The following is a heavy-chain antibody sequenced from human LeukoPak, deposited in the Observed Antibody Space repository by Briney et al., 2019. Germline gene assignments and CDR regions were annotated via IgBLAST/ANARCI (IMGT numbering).Heavy chain of an antibody. J-gene: IGHJ1*01. D-gene: IGHD2-2*01. CDR2: INAGNGNT. CDR1: GYTFTSYA. V-gene: IGHV1-3*01. Sequence: ASVTVSFKASGYTFTSYAMHWVRQAPGQRLEWMGWINAGNGNTKYSQKFQGRVTITRDTSASTAYMELSSLRSEDTAVYYCARVIQLPKEYFQHWGQGTLVTVSS. CDR3: ARVIQLPKEYFQH.